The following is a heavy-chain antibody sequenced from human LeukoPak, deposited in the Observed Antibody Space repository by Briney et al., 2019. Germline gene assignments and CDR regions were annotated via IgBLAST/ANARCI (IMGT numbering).Heavy chain of an antibody. Sequence: GGSLRLSCAASGFTFSSYEMNWVRQAPGKGLEWVSYISSSGSTTYYADSVKGRFTISRDNAKNSLYLQMNSLRAEDTAVYYCARNYRGGDYWGQGTLVTVSS. CDR1: GFTFSSYE. CDR2: ISSSGSTT. CDR3: ARNYRGGDY. D-gene: IGHD1-7*01. V-gene: IGHV3-48*03. J-gene: IGHJ4*02.